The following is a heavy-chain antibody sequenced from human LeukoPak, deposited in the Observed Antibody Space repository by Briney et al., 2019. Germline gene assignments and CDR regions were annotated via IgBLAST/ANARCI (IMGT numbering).Heavy chain of an antibody. CDR3: ARGPHDYGDPADYYYYYMDV. CDR1: GFTFSSYS. CDR2: ISSSSSYL. D-gene: IGHD4-17*01. Sequence: GGSLRLSCAASGFTFSSYSMNWVRQAPGKGLEWVSSISSSSSYLYYADSVKGRFTISRDNAKNSLYLQMNSLRAEDPAVYYCARGPHDYGDPADYYYYYMDVWGKGTTVTVSS. J-gene: IGHJ6*03. V-gene: IGHV3-21*01.